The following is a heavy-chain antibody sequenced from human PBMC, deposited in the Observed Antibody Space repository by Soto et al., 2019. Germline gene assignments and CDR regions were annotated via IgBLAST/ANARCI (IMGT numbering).Heavy chain of an antibody. CDR2: INDSGDGT. Sequence: AGSMRLSSAAAGFTLFTDPMRWVRQAPGKGLEWVSSINDSGDGTYYADSGKGRFTISRDNSKNTLHLQMKSLRAEDTAVYYCAKDTTMLTFSFDYWGQGTLITVSS. CDR3: AKDTTMLTFSFDY. CDR1: GFTLFTDP. D-gene: IGHD1-20*01. J-gene: IGHJ4*02. V-gene: IGHV3-23*01.